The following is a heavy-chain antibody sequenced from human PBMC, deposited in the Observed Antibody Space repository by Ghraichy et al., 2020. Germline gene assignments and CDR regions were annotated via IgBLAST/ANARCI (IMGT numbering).Heavy chain of an antibody. Sequence: GGSLRLSCAASGFTFSSYWMSWVRQAPGKGLEWVANIKQDGSEKYYVDSVKGRFTISRDNAKNSLYLQMNSLRAEDTAVYYCARDVGPMTTGLHDIWGQGTMVTVSS. J-gene: IGHJ3*02. V-gene: IGHV3-7*03. CDR1: GFTFSSYW. D-gene: IGHD4-17*01. CDR2: IKQDGSEK. CDR3: ARDVGPMTTGLHDI.